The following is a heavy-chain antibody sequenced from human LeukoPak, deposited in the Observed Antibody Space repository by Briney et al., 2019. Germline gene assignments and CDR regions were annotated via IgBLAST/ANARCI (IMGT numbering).Heavy chain of an antibody. Sequence: PSETLSLTCTVSGGSISSYYWSWIRQPAGKGLEWIGRIYTSGSTNYNPSLKSRVTISVDTSKNQFSLKLSSVTAADTAVYYCARARLRNGYNWFDPWGQGTLVTVSS. CDR2: IYTSGST. CDR1: GGSISSYY. CDR3: ARARLRNGYNWFDP. V-gene: IGHV4-4*07. D-gene: IGHD3-3*01. J-gene: IGHJ5*02.